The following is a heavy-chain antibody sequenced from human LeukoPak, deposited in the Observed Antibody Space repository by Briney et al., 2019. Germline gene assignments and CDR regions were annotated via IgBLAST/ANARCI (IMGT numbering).Heavy chain of an antibody. CDR2: IWYDGSNK. CDR3: ARDVWETTVPRYNFQH. J-gene: IGHJ1*01. D-gene: IGHD4-17*01. CDR1: GFTFSSYG. V-gene: IGHV3-33*01. Sequence: GGSLRLSCAASGFTFSSYGMHWVRQAPGKGLEWVAVIWYDGSNKYYADSVKGRFTISRDNSKNTLYLQMNSLRAEDTAVYYCARDVWETTVPRYNFQHWGQGTLATVSS.